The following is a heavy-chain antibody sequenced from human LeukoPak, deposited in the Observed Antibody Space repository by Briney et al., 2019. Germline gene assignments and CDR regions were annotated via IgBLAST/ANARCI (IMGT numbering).Heavy chain of an antibody. J-gene: IGHJ3*02. Sequence: GESLRISCKGSGYRFTSYWISWVRQMPGKGLEWMGRIDPSDSYTNHSPSFQGHLTISADKSIITAYLQWSSLKASDTAMYYCARHQLLGPCFKGVCSDAFDIWGQGTMVTVSS. D-gene: IGHD2-8*01. V-gene: IGHV5-10-1*01. CDR2: IDPSDSYT. CDR1: GYRFTSYW. CDR3: ARHQLLGPCFKGVCSDAFDI.